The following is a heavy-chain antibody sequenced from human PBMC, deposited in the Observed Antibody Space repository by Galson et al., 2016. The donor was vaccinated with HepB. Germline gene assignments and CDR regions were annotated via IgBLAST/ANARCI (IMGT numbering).Heavy chain of an antibody. J-gene: IGHJ4*02. V-gene: IGHV3-11*01. Sequence: SLRLSCAASGFTFSDYYMSWIRQAPGKGLEWVSYISSSGLSIIKYADSVKGRFTISRDNAKNSVYLHTISLTPEDTAVYYCARGASGSPRLARVNFDYWGQGALVTVSS. CDR2: ISSSGLSII. D-gene: IGHD6-6*01. CDR3: ARGASGSPRLARVNFDY. CDR1: GFTFSDYY.